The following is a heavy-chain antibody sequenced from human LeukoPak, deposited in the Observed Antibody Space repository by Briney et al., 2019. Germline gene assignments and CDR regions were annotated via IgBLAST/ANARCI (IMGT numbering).Heavy chain of an antibody. CDR2: IYYSGST. Sequence: SETLSLTCTVSGGSISSGDYYWSWIRQPPGKGLEWIGYIYYSGSTYYNPSLKSRVTISVDTSKNQFSLKLSSVTAADTAVFYCARDRIAAAGTTVDYWGQGTLVTVSS. V-gene: IGHV4-30-4*01. CDR1: GGSISSGDYY. D-gene: IGHD6-13*01. J-gene: IGHJ4*02. CDR3: ARDRIAAAGTTVDY.